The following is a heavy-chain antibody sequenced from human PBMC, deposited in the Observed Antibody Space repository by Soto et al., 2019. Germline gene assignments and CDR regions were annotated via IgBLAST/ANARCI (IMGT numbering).Heavy chain of an antibody. J-gene: IGHJ5*02. Sequence: QVQLQESGPGLVKPSQTLSLTCTVSGGSISTGGYYCSWIRQHPGKGLEWIGYIYYSGSTFYNPSLKSRVTISVDTSKNQFSLKLSSVSAADTAVYYWARDGDGDDTGWFAPGGQGTLVTVSS. D-gene: IGHD4-17*01. CDR3: ARDGDGDDTGWFAP. CDR2: IYYSGST. V-gene: IGHV4-31*03. CDR1: GGSISTGGYY.